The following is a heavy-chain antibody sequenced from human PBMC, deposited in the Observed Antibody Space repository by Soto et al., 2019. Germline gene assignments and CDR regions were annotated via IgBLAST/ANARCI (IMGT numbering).Heavy chain of an antibody. D-gene: IGHD3-3*01. CDR3: ALLLASPGTDYFAY. CDR2: IYYSGST. J-gene: IGHJ4*02. CDR1: GGSISTSAYY. Sequence: QVQLQESGPGLVKPSQTLSLTCTVSGGSISTSAYYWSWIRQPPGKALEWIGYIYYSGSTYYNPSLKSRLTMSVDTSKNQFSLKLTPVTAADTAVYYCALLLASPGTDYFAYWGQGTLVTVSS. V-gene: IGHV4-30-4*01.